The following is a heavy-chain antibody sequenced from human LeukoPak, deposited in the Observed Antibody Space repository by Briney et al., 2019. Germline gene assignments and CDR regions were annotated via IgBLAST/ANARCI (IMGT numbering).Heavy chain of an antibody. J-gene: IGHJ6*03. CDR2: IKQDGSEK. CDR3: ARNLAAYYDFWSGYWKGAGNYYYMDV. V-gene: IGHV3-7*01. CDR1: GFTFSSYA. Sequence: GGSLRLSCAASGFTFSSYAMSWVRQAPGKGLEWVANIKQDGSEKYYVDSVKGRFTISRDNAKNSLYLQMNSLRAEDTAVYYCARNLAAYYDFWSGYWKGAGNYYYMDVWGKGTTVTVSS. D-gene: IGHD3-3*01.